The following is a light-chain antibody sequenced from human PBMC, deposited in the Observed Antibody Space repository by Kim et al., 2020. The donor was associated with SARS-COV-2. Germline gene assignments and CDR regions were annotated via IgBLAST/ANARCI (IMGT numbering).Light chain of an antibody. V-gene: IGLV3-19*01. CDR2: DKN. J-gene: IGLJ2*01. CDR3: YSRDGSGNNLV. CDR1: SRVSYY. Sequence: ALERTIRITCREGSRVSYYESWYQQKPGQAPVLIIIDKNNRPSGIPVRCCVSGSGNTASLSITGAQAEDEADYYYYSRDGSGNNLVFGGGTQLTVL.